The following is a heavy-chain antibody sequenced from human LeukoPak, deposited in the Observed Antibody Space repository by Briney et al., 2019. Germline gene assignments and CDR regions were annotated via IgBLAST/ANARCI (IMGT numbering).Heavy chain of an antibody. CDR3: ERQFWSGYSSLDY. CDR2: IYYSGST. Sequence: PSETLSLTCTVSGGSISSSSYYWGWIRQPPGKGLEWIGSIYYSGSTYYNPSLKSRVTISVDTSKNQFSLKLSSVTAADTAVYYCERQFWSGYSSLDYWGQGTLVTVSS. J-gene: IGHJ4*02. D-gene: IGHD3-3*01. CDR1: GGSISSSSYY. V-gene: IGHV4-39*01.